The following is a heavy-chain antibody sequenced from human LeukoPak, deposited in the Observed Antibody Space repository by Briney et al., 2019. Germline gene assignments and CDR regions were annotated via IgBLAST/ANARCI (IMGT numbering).Heavy chain of an antibody. Sequence: PSETLSLTCTVSGGSISSGGYYWSWIRQHPGKGLEWIGYIYYSGSTYYNPSLKSRVTISVDTSKNQFSLKLSSVTAADTAVYYCARLGHDRGWFDPWGQGTLVTVSS. CDR3: ARLGHDRGWFDP. D-gene: IGHD3-16*01. CDR1: GGSISSGGYY. J-gene: IGHJ5*02. CDR2: IYYSGST. V-gene: IGHV4-31*03.